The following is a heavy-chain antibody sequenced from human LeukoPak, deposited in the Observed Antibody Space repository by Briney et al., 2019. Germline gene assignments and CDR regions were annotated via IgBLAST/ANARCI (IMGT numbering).Heavy chain of an antibody. CDR2: ISGSGGST. Sequence: GGSLRLSCAASGFTFSSYAMSWVRQAPGKGLEWVSAISGSGGSTYYADSVKGRFTISRDNAKNSLYLQMNSLRAEDTALYYCEKVLQFFDWAGAFDIWAQGTMVPVSS. V-gene: IGHV3-23*01. CDR1: GFTFSSYA. D-gene: IGHD3-9*01. J-gene: IGHJ3*02. CDR3: EKVLQFFDWAGAFDI.